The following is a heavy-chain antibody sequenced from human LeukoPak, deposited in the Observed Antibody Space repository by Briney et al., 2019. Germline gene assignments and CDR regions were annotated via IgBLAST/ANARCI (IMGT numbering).Heavy chain of an antibody. J-gene: IGHJ4*02. CDR2: IRYDGGNK. CDR1: GFTFSSYG. V-gene: IGHV3-30*02. CDR3: MYYDFWSGNYDS. Sequence: GGSLRLSCGASGFTFSSYGMHWVRQAPGKGLEWVAFIRYDGGNKYYADSVKARFTISRDNSKNTLYRQMNSLRAEETAVYYCMYYDFWSGNYDSWGPGTLGTVSS. D-gene: IGHD3-3*01.